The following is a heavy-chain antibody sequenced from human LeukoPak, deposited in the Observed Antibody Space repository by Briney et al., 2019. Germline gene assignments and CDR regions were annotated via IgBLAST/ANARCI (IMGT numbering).Heavy chain of an antibody. D-gene: IGHD3-3*02. CDR3: ARESFSYFDS. V-gene: IGHV3-21*01. J-gene: IGHJ4*02. CDR2: ISSRNNFI. Sequence: GSLRLSCAASGFPFNTYSMNWVRQAPGKGLEWVSSISSRNNFIYYADSVKGRFTISRDNAKNSLFLQMDSLRADDTAVYYCARESFSYFDSWGQGTLVAVSA. CDR1: GFPFNTYS.